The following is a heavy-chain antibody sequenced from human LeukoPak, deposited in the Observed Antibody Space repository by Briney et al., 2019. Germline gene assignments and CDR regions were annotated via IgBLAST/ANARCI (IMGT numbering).Heavy chain of an antibody. V-gene: IGHV4-38-2*01. D-gene: IGHD4-17*01. Sequence: SETLSLTCAVSGYSISSGYYWGWIRQPPGKGLEWIGSIYHSGSTYYNPSLKGRVTISVDTSKNQFSLKLSSVTAADTAVYYCARVYGTPPDYWGQGTLVTVSS. CDR2: IYHSGST. CDR3: ARVYGTPPDY. CDR1: GYSISSGYY. J-gene: IGHJ4*02.